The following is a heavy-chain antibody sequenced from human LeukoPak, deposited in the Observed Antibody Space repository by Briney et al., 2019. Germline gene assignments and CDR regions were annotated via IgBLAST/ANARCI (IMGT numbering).Heavy chain of an antibody. J-gene: IGHJ4*02. Sequence: SETLSLTFAVYGGSFSGYYWSWIRQPPGKGLEWIGEINHSGSTNYNPSLKSRVTISVDTSKNQFSLKLSSVTAADTAVYYCARVSSGYLIDYWGQGTLVTVSS. CDR1: GGSFSGYY. CDR2: INHSGST. D-gene: IGHD3-22*01. V-gene: IGHV4-34*01. CDR3: ARVSSGYLIDY.